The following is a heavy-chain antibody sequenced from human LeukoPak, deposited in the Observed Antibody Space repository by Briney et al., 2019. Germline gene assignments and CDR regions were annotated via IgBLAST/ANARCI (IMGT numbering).Heavy chain of an antibody. CDR2: ISYDGSNK. Sequence: PGGSLRLSCAASGFTFSSYAMHWVRQAPGKGLEWGAVISYDGSNKYYADSVKGRFTISRDNSKNTLYLQMNSLRAEDTAVYYCARDGGDIVVVPAADYYYYYGMDVWGQGTTVTVSS. J-gene: IGHJ6*02. D-gene: IGHD2-2*01. CDR3: ARDGGDIVVVPAADYYYYYGMDV. V-gene: IGHV3-30-3*01. CDR1: GFTFSSYA.